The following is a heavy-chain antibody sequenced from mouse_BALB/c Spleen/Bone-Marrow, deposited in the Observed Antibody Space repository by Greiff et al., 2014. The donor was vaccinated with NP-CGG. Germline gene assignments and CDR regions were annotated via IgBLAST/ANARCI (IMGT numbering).Heavy chain of an antibody. CDR2: IRSKSNNYAT. CDR3: VRHEGGYGYDAWFAY. V-gene: IGHV10-1*02. CDR1: GFTFNTYA. J-gene: IGHJ3*01. Sequence: EVQLVESGGGLVQPKGSLKLSCAASGFTFNTYAMNWVRQAPGKGLEWVARIRSKSNNYATYYADSVKDRFTISRDDSQSMLYLQMNNLKTEDTDMYYCVRHEGGYGYDAWFAYWGQGTLVTVSA. D-gene: IGHD2-2*01.